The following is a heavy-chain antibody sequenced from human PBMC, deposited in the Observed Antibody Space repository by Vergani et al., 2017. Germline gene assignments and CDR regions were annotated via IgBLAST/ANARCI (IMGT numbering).Heavy chain of an antibody. CDR1: GFTFSSYA. J-gene: IGHJ5*02. Sequence: EVQLLESGGGLVQSGGSLRLSCAASGFTFSSYAMSWVRQAPGKGLEWVSAISGSGSSPYYADSVKGRFTISRDNSKNTLYLQMNSLRAEDTAVYYCAKYYRTVSTGDWFDPWGQGTLVIVAA. CDR3: AKYYRTVSTGDWFDP. CDR2: ISGSGSSP. D-gene: IGHD4-17*01. V-gene: IGHV3-23*01.